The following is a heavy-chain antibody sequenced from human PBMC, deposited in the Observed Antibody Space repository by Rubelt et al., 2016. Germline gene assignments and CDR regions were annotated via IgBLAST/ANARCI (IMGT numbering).Heavy chain of an antibody. Sequence: QVQLQESGPGLVKASETLSLTCTVSGGSISSYYWSWIRQPPGKGPEWIGYIHYSGSTNYNPSLQRRVTILVDTSKNQFSLKLGSGSAADTAVYYCARRGVSGYVDSWGQGTLVTVSS. V-gene: IGHV4-59*08. D-gene: IGHD3-10*01. CDR3: ARRGVSGYVDS. J-gene: IGHJ4*02. CDR2: IHYSGST. CDR1: GGSISSYY.